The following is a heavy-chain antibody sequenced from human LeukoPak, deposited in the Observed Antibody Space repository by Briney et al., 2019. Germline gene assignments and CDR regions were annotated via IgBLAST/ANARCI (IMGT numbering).Heavy chain of an antibody. CDR1: GFTFSSYS. D-gene: IGHD5-24*01. CDR3: AREADGTDYYFDY. J-gene: IGHJ4*02. Sequence: SGGSLRLSCAASGFTFSSYSMNWVRQAPGKGLEWVSSISSSSSYIYYADSVKGRFTISRDNAKNSLYLQMNSLRAEDTAVYYCAREADGTDYYFDYWGQGTLVTVSS. V-gene: IGHV3-21*01. CDR2: ISSSSSYI.